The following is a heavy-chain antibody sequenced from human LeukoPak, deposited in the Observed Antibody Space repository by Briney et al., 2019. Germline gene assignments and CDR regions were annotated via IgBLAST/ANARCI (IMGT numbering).Heavy chain of an antibody. J-gene: IGHJ5*02. Sequence: VASVKVSCKASGYTFTSYGISWVRQAPGQGLEWMGWINPNSGGTNYAQKFQGRVTMTRDTSISTAYMELSRLRSDDTAVYYCARDGEGEYSSSSIWFDPWGQGTLVTVSS. CDR3: ARDGEGEYSSSSIWFDP. CDR2: INPNSGGT. D-gene: IGHD6-6*01. V-gene: IGHV1-2*02. CDR1: GYTFTSYG.